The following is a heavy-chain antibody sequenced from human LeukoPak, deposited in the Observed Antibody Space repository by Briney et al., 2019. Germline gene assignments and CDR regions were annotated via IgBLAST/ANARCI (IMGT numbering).Heavy chain of an antibody. V-gene: IGHV4-61*01. CDR2: SYYSGST. D-gene: IGHD3-22*01. J-gene: IGHJ5*02. CDR1: GDSVGSGTVY. Sequence: SETLSLTCTLSGDSVGSGTVYWSWIRQPPGRGLEWIGDSYYSGSTHYNPSLPSRVTISVDMSTNQFSLKLISVTAADTAVYYCARERAYYYESSGDREIYNWFQPWGQGTLVNVSS. CDR3: ARERAYYYESSGDREIYNWFQP.